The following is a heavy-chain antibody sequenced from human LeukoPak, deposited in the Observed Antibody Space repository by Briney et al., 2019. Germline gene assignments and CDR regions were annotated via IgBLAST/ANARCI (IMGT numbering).Heavy chain of an antibody. Sequence: SETLSLTCTVSGGSISSYYWSWIRQPPGKGLEWIGYVYDSGSTNYNPSLKSRVTISVDTSKNQFSLELRSVTAADTAVYYCARGDTVTVTTDYMDVWGKGTTVTVSS. V-gene: IGHV4-59*12. CDR3: ARGDTVTVTTDYMDV. CDR1: GGSISSYY. D-gene: IGHD4-17*01. CDR2: VYDSGST. J-gene: IGHJ6*03.